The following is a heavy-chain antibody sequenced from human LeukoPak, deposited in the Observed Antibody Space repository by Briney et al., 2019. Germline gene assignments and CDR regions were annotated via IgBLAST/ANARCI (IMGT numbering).Heavy chain of an antibody. CDR2: INPNNGGT. Sequence: GASVKVSCKASGYTFTDYYMHWVRQAPGQGLEWVGWINPNNGGTNYAQKFQGRVTMTRDTSISTAYMEVSRLRSDDTAVYYCASIGGTPLDYWGQGTLVTVSS. CDR1: GYTFTDYY. J-gene: IGHJ4*02. CDR3: ASIGGTPLDY. V-gene: IGHV1-2*02. D-gene: IGHD1-26*01.